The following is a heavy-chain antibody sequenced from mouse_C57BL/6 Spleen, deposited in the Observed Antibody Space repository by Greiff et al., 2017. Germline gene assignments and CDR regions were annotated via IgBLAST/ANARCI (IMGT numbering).Heavy chain of an antibody. V-gene: IGHV1-82*01. D-gene: IGHD2-3*01. CDR2: IYPGDGDT. J-gene: IGHJ1*03. CDR3: AKGDGYYERYFDV. CDR1: GYAFSSSW. Sequence: QVQLQQSGPELVKPGASVKISCKASGYAFSSSWMNWVKQRPGKGLEWIGRIYPGDGDTNYNGKFKGKATLTADKSSSTAYMQLSSLTSEDSAVYFCAKGDGYYERYFDVWGTGTTVTVSS.